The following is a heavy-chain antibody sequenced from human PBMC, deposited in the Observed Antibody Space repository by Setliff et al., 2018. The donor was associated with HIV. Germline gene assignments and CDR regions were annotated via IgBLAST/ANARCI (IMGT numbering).Heavy chain of an antibody. D-gene: IGHD3-10*01. J-gene: IGHJ6*03. CDR3: ARDTYISGNHYYYYYMDV. Sequence: PSETLSLTCSVSGGSISSGAYYWEWIRQPPGKGLERIGGVDYSGSTYYNASLKSRVTMSVDTSKNQFSLQLTSVTAADTAVYYCARDTYISGNHYYYYYMDVWGKGTTVTVSS. CDR1: GGSISSGAYY. CDR2: VDYSGST. V-gene: IGHV4-39*02.